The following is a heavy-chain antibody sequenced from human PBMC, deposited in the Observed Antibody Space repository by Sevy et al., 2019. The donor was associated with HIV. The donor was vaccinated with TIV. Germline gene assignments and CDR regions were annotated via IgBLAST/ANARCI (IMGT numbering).Heavy chain of an antibody. D-gene: IGHD6-19*01. V-gene: IGHV3-23*01. J-gene: IGHJ4*02. CDR2: NSGSGGST. CDR1: GFTFSSYA. Sequence: GGSLRLSCAASGFTFSSYAMSWVRQAPGKGLEWVSANSGSGGSTYYAHSVKGPFTISRDNSKNTLYLQMNSLRAEDTAVYYCAKTGIDSSGWSFYFDYWGQGTLVTVSS. CDR3: AKTGIDSSGWSFYFDY.